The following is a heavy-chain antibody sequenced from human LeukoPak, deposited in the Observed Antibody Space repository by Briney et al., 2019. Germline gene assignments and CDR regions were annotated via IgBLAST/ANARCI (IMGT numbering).Heavy chain of an antibody. D-gene: IGHD3-9*01. Sequence: PSETLSLTCTVSGGSISSSSYYWGWIRQPPGKGLEWIGSIYYSGSTYYNPSLKSRVTISVDTSKNQFSLKLSSVTAADTAVYYCARYYDNTIKGDAFDIWGQGTMVTVSS. CDR2: IYYSGST. J-gene: IGHJ3*02. CDR3: ARYYDNTIKGDAFDI. V-gene: IGHV4-39*07. CDR1: GGSISSSSYY.